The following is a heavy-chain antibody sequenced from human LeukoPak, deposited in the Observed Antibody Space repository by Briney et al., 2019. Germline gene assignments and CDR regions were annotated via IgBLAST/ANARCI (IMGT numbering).Heavy chain of an antibody. J-gene: IGHJ4*02. CDR3: ARDLTSSGWDPSDY. CDR1: GFTFSSYS. Sequence: GGSLRLSCAASGFTFSSYSMNWVRQAPVKGLEWVSSISSSSSYIYYADSVKGRFTISRDNAKNSLYLQMNSLRAEDTAVYYCARDLTSSGWDPSDYWGQGTLVTVSS. V-gene: IGHV3-21*01. CDR2: ISSSSSYI. D-gene: IGHD6-19*01.